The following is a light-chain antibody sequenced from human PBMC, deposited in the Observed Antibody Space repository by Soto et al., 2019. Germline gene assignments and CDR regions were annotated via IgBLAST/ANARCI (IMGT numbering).Light chain of an antibody. CDR1: SSNIGSNY. CDR2: SNN. Sequence: QLVLTQPPSASGTPGQRVTISCSGSSSNIGSNYVYWYQQLPGTAPTLLIYSNNQRPSGVPDRFSGSKSGTSASLAISGLRSEDEADYYCAAWDDSLSGPVFGTGTKLTVL. CDR3: AAWDDSLSGPV. J-gene: IGLJ1*01. V-gene: IGLV1-47*02.